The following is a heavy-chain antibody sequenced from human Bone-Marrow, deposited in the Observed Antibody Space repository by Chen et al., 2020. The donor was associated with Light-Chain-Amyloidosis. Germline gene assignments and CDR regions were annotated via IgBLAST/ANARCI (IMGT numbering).Heavy chain of an antibody. Sequence: EMQLVDSGGGLVQPGGSLRLSCAASGFTFEDYAMHWVRQVPGKGLEWVAGIFWVSTNIGYADSVRGRFTISRDNAKNSLYLQMNSLRIEDTALYFCTKDMGVTTAGLGYWGQGTLVTVSS. V-gene: IGHV3-9*01. J-gene: IGHJ4*02. CDR2: IFWVSTNI. CDR1: GFTFEDYA. D-gene: IGHD1-26*01. CDR3: TKDMGVTTAGLGY.